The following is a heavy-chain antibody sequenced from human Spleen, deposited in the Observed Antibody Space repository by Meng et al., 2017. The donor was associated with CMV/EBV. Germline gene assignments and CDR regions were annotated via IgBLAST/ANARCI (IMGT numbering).Heavy chain of an antibody. V-gene: IGHV3-53*01. Sequence: GESLKISCAASGFTVSSNYMSWVRQAPGKGLEWVSVIYSGGSTYYADSVKGRFTISRDNAKNSLYLQMNSLRAEDTAVYYCARGYGFWSGYYGDGMDVWGQGTTVTVSS. CDR1: GFTVSSNY. CDR2: IYSGGST. D-gene: IGHD3-3*01. J-gene: IGHJ6*02. CDR3: ARGYGFWSGYYGDGMDV.